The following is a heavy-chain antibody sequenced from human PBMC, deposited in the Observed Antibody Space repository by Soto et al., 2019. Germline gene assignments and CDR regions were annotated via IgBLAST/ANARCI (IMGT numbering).Heavy chain of an antibody. V-gene: IGHV4-59*01. Sequence: PSETLSLTCTVSGGSISSYYSSWIRQPPGKGLEWIGYIYYSGSTNYNPSLKSRVTISVDTSKNQFSLKLSSVTAADTAVYYCARAVAGTSFDYWGQGTLVTVSS. D-gene: IGHD6-19*01. CDR2: IYYSGST. J-gene: IGHJ4*02. CDR1: GGSISSYY. CDR3: ARAVAGTSFDY.